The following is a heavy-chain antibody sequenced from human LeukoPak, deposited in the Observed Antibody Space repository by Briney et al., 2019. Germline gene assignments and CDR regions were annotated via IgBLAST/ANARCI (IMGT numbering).Heavy chain of an antibody. D-gene: IGHD1-20*01. CDR2: IIPIFGTA. CDR3: ARARLTGRYYMDV. CDR1: GGTFSSYA. V-gene: IGHV1-69*05. Sequence: ASLKVSCKASGGTFSSYAISWVRRAPGQGLEWMGGIIPIFGTANYAQKFQGRVTITTDESTSTTYMKLSSLRSEDTAVYYCARARLTGRYYMDVWGKGTTVTVSS. J-gene: IGHJ6*03.